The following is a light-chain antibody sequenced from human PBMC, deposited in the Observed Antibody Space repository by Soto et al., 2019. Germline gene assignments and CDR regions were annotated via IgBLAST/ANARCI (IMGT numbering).Light chain of an antibody. Sequence: QLVLTQSPSASASLGASVKLTCTLSSWHSSYTIAWHQQQPEKGPRYLMTLNSDGSHRKGDGIPARFSGSSSGAERYLTISSLQSEDEADYYCQTWGSDIHVVFGGGTQLTVL. CDR3: QTWGSDIHVV. CDR2: LNSDGSH. CDR1: SWHSSYT. J-gene: IGLJ2*01. V-gene: IGLV4-69*01.